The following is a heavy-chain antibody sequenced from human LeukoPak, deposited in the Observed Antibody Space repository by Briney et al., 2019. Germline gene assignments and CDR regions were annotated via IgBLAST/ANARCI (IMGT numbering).Heavy chain of an antibody. CDR1: GGTFSSYA. D-gene: IGHD2-2*01. CDR2: IIPIFGTA. V-gene: IGHV1-69*05. CDR3: ARNPPEVVPAATRYWFDP. Sequence: ASVKVSCKASGGTFSSYAISWVRQAPGQGLEWMGGIIPIFGTANYAQKFQGRVTITTGESTSTAYMELSSLRSEDTAVYYCARNPPEVVPAATRYWFDPWGQGTLVTVSS. J-gene: IGHJ5*02.